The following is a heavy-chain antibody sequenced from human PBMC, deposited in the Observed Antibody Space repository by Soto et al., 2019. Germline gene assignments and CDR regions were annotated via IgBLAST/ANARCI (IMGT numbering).Heavy chain of an antibody. CDR2: TYYRSKWYN. Sequence: QVQLQQSGPGLVKPSQTLSLTCAISGDSVSSNSAAWNWIRQSPSRGLEWLGRTYYRSKWYNDYAVSVTSRITINPDTSKNQFSLQLNSVTPEDTAVYYCAAGYSSSWQPNDAFDIWGQGTMVTVSS. CDR3: AAGYSSSWQPNDAFDI. D-gene: IGHD6-13*01. CDR1: GDSVSSNSAA. J-gene: IGHJ3*02. V-gene: IGHV6-1*01.